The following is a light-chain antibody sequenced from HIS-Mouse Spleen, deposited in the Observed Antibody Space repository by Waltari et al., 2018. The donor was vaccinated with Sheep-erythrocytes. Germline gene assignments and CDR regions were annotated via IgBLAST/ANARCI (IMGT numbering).Light chain of an antibody. CDR1: SSDGGGYNY. CDR2: EVS. J-gene: IGLJ3*02. CDR3: SSYAGSDNWV. Sequence: QSALTQPPSASGSPGQSVTISCTGTSSDGGGYNYVSWYQQHPGKAPKLMIYEVSKRPSGVPDRCSGSKSGDTASLTVAGLQAEDEADYYGSSYAGSDNWVFGGGTKLPVL. V-gene: IGLV2-8*01.